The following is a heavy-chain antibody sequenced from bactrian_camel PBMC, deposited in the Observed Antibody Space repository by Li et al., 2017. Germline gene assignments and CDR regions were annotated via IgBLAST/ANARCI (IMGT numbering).Heavy chain of an antibody. J-gene: IGHJ4*01. Sequence: CAVPGSKYSYNCMGWFRQAPGKGLEWVSSINTGGSSTYYTDSVKGRFTISRDNAKNMLYLQMNSMKPEDTAVYYCAAGRPSVCDNVSLRFVPARLIQWGLGTQVTVS. CDR3: AAGRPSVCDNVSLRFVPARLIQ. CDR2: INTGGSST. D-gene: IGHD4*01. V-gene: IGHV3S28*01. CDR1: GSKYSYNC.